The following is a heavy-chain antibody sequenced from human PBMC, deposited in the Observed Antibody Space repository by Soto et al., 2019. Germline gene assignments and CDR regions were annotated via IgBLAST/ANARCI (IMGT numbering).Heavy chain of an antibody. Sequence: QVQLQQWGAGLLKPSETLSLTCAVYGGSLSHYYWSWIRQSPGRGLEWMGEINHSGSTNYNPSHKSRVTRSVETSKNQFTLKLRYVTAADTAVYYCVREGYYDVLGYYYGMDVWGQGTTVTVSS. CDR1: GGSLSHYY. D-gene: IGHD3-9*01. V-gene: IGHV4-34*01. CDR3: VREGYYDVLGYYYGMDV. J-gene: IGHJ6*02. CDR2: INHSGST.